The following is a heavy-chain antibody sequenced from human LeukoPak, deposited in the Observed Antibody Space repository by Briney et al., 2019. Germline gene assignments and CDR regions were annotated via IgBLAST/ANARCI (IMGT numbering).Heavy chain of an antibody. CDR3: ARDPRRGYYDSSGYYDY. J-gene: IGHJ4*02. CDR2: ISYDGSNK. D-gene: IGHD3-22*01. V-gene: IGHV3-30-3*01. Sequence: SCKASGYTFTGYYMHWVRQAPGKGLEWVAVISYDGSNKYYADSVKGRFTISRDNSKNTLYLQMNSLRAEDTAVYYCARDPRRGYYDSSGYYDYWGQGTLVTVSS. CDR1: GYTFTGYY.